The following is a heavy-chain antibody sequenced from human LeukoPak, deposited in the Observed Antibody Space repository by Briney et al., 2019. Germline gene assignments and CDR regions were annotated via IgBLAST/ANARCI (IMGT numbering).Heavy chain of an antibody. V-gene: IGHV3-23*01. CDR1: RFTFSSYA. CDR2: IRGSGGRT. J-gene: IGHJ4*02. CDR3: AKGGAEWELLYGQGEFDY. Sequence: GGSLRLSCVSSRFTFSSYAMSWVRQAPGKGLEWVSSIRGSGGRTYYADSVKGRFTISRDNSKNTLYLQMNSLRAEDTAVYYCAKGGAEWELLYGQGEFDYWGQGTLVTVSS. D-gene: IGHD1-26*01.